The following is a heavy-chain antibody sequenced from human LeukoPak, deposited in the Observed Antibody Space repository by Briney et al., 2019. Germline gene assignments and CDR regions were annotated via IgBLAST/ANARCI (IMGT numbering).Heavy chain of an antibody. CDR1: GFSFTDYY. D-gene: IGHD1-26*01. V-gene: IGHV3-11*04. Sequence: PGGSLRLSCSASGFSFTDYYMSWIRQSPGKGLEWVSYISSSGTTIYYADSVKGRLTISRDTAKNTLYLQMNSLRVEDTAVYYCARAVKWDYWGQGALVTVSS. CDR3: ARAVKWDY. J-gene: IGHJ4*02. CDR2: ISSSGTTI.